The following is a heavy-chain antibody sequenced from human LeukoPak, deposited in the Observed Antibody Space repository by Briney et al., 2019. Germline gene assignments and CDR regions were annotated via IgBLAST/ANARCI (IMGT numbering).Heavy chain of an antibody. CDR1: GGSFSGYY. CDR3: ARKKAAGTGFDY. J-gene: IGHJ4*02. CDR2: INHSGST. V-gene: IGHV4-34*01. D-gene: IGHD6-13*01. Sequence: SETLSLTCAVYGGSFSGYYWSWIRQPPGKGLEWIGEINHSGSTNYNPSLKSRVTISVDTSKNQFSLKLSSVTAADTAVYYCARKKAAGTGFDYWGQGTLVTVSS.